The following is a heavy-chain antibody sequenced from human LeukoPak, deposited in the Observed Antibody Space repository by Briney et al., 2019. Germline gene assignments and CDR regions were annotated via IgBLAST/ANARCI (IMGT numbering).Heavy chain of an antibody. CDR1: GFTFSSYE. D-gene: IGHD4-17*01. V-gene: IGHV3-48*03. Sequence: RGSLRLSCAASGFTFSSYEINWVRQAPGKGLEWVSFISSSGTTIYYADSVKGRFTISRDNTKNSLYLQMNSLRAEDTAVYYCAGGGGFDYGDYYFDYWGQGTLVTVSS. CDR2: ISSSGTTI. CDR3: AGGGGFDYGDYYFDY. J-gene: IGHJ4*02.